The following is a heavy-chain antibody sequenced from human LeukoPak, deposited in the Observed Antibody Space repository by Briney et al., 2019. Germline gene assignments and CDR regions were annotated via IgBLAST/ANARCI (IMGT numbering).Heavy chain of an antibody. CDR2: INPKSGAA. Sequence: ASVKVSCKASGYIFSDYYMHWVRQAPGQGLEWLGWINPKSGAADYAQQFRGRVTMTRDTSINTDYMEMKRVTSDDTAVYYCARGAEAETSPLDFWGQGTLVTVSS. D-gene: IGHD6-13*01. CDR3: ARGAEAETSPLDF. V-gene: IGHV1-2*02. J-gene: IGHJ4*02. CDR1: GYIFSDYY.